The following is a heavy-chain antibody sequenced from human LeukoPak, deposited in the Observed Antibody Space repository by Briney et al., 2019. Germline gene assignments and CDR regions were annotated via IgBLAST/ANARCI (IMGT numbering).Heavy chain of an antibody. V-gene: IGHV4-59*01. J-gene: IGHJ4*02. CDR1: GGSISSYY. D-gene: IGHD5-18*01. CDR3: ARRGYSYGYVDY. Sequence: SETLSLTCTVSGGSISSYYWSWIRQPPGKGLEWIGYIYYSGSTNYNPSLKSRVTISVDTSKNQFSLKLSSVTAADTAVYYCARRGYSYGYVDYWGQGTLVTVS. CDR2: IYYSGST.